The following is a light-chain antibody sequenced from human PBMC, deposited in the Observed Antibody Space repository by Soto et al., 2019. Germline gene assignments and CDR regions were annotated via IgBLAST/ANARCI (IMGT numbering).Light chain of an antibody. CDR2: AVT. J-gene: IGLJ2*01. CDR1: SSDVGGYDQ. Sequence: QSVLTQPASVSGSPGQSIAISCTGTSSDVGGYDQVSWYQQYPGKAPKLMIYAVTIRPSGVSNRFSGSKSGNTASLTISGLQAEDEADYYCSSYTGSGTFFGGGTQLTVL. V-gene: IGLV2-14*01. CDR3: SSYTGSGTF.